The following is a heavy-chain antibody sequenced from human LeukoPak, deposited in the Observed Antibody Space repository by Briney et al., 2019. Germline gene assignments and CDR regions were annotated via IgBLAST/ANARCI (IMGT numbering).Heavy chain of an antibody. Sequence: SVKVSCKASGYTFTSYYIHWVRQVPGQGLEWMGRIIPILGIANYAQKFQGRVTITADKSTSTAYMELSSLRSEDTAVYYCARGMRDGYNLHPQYAFDIWGQGTMVTVSS. CDR1: GYTFTSYY. CDR2: IIPILGIA. D-gene: IGHD5-24*01. V-gene: IGHV1-69*04. J-gene: IGHJ3*02. CDR3: ARGMRDGYNLHPQYAFDI.